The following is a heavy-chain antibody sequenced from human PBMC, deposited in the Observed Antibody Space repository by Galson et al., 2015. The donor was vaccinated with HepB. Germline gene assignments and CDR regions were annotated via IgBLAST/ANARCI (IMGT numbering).Heavy chain of an antibody. V-gene: IGHV3-30-3*01. CDR2: ISYDGSNK. D-gene: IGHD1-7*01. Sequence: SLRLSCAASGFTFSSYAMHWVRQAPGKGLEWVAVISYDGSNKYYADSVKGRFTISRDNSKNTLYLQMNSLRAEDTAVYYCAREQSELELLGWFDPWGQGTLVTVSS. J-gene: IGHJ5*02. CDR3: AREQSELELLGWFDP. CDR1: GFTFSSYA.